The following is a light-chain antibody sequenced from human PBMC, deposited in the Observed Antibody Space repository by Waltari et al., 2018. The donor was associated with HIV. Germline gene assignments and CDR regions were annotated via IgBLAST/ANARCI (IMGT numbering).Light chain of an antibody. CDR1: SREVGAYTS. J-gene: IGLJ1*01. CDR2: EVS. CDR3: SSYSSSSTGV. Sequence: QSALTQPASVSGSPGQSITISCTGTSREVGAYTSVSCYQQHPGKAPKRMIYEVSNRPSGISNRFSGSKSGNTASLTISGLQAEDEADYYCSSYSSSSTGVFGAGTKVTVL. V-gene: IGLV2-14*01.